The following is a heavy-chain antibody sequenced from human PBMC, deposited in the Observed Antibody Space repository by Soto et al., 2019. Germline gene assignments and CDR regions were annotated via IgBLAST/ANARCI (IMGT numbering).Heavy chain of an antibody. CDR1: GGSISSGDYY. D-gene: IGHD3-22*01. CDR2: IYYSGTT. CDR3: AREGDSYNDLGNFDY. Sequence: QLQLQESGPGLVKPSQTLSLTCTVSGGSISSGDYYWSWIRQPPGKGLEWIGYIYYSGTTNYSPSLKSRITMAIDTSKNQFSLSLTSVTAADTAVYYCAREGDSYNDLGNFDYWGQGTLVTVSS. V-gene: IGHV4-30-4*01. J-gene: IGHJ4*02.